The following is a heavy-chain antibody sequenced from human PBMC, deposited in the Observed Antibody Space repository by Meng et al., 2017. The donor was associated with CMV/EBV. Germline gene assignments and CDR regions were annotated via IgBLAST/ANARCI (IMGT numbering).Heavy chain of an antibody. CDR3: ASLGWLPSDDY. D-gene: IGHD5-12*01. V-gene: IGHV3-21*01. Sequence: GGSLRPSCAASGFTFSSYSMNWVRQAPGKGLEWVSSISSSSSYIYYADSVKGRFTISSDNAKNSLYLQMSSLRAEDTAVYYCASLGWLPSDDYWGHGTLVTVSS. CDR2: ISSSSSYI. J-gene: IGHJ4*01. CDR1: GFTFSSYS.